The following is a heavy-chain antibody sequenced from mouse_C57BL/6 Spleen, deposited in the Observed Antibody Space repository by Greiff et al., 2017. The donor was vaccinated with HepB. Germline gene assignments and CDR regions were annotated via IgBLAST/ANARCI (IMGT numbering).Heavy chain of an antibody. CDR2: IDPSDSYT. D-gene: IGHD2-5*01. CDR1: GYTFTSYW. J-gene: IGHJ3*01. V-gene: IGHV1-50*01. Sequence: QVQLQQPGAELVKPGASVKLSCKASGYTFTSYWMQWVKQRPGQGLEWIGEIDPSDSYTNYNQKFKGKATLTVDTSSSTAYMQLSSLTSEDSAVYYCAAYDSNYPAWFAYWGQGTLVTVSA. CDR3: AAYDSNYPAWFAY.